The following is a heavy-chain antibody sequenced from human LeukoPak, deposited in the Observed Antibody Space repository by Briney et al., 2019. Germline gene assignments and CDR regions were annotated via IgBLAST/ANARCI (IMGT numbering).Heavy chain of an antibody. V-gene: IGHV4-39*01. D-gene: IGHD4-17*01. J-gene: IGHJ4*02. CDR3: ARRERLRSIDY. CDR2: IYYSGST. Sequence: SETLSLTCTVSGGSISSSSYYWGWIRQPPGKGLEWIGSIYYSGSTYYNPSLKSRVTISVDTSKNQFSLKLSSVTAADTAVYYCARRERLRSIDYWGQGTLVTVSS. CDR1: GGSISSSSYY.